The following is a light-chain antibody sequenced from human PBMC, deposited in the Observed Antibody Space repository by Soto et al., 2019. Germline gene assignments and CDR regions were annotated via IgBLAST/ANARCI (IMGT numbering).Light chain of an antibody. CDR1: SSDVGGYNY. J-gene: IGLJ1*01. Sequence: QSALTQPASVSGSPGQSITISCTGTSSDVGGYNYVSWYQQHPGTAPKLMIYDVSNRPSGVSNRFSGSKSGNTASLTISGRQAEDEADDYCSSYTSSSTLLYVFGTGTKLTVL. CDR2: DVS. V-gene: IGLV2-14*01. CDR3: SSYTSSSTLLYV.